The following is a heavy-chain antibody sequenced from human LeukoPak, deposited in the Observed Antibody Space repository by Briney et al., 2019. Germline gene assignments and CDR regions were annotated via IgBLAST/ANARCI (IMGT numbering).Heavy chain of an antibody. D-gene: IGHD6-6*01. Sequence: ASVKVSCKASGYTFTGYYMHWVRQAPGQGLEWMGWINPNSGGTNYAQKFQGRVTMTRDTSISAAYMELSRLRSDDTAVYYYARAPLYSTSPDFDYWGQGTLVTVSS. CDR1: GYTFTGYY. J-gene: IGHJ4*02. CDR3: ARAPLYSTSPDFDY. V-gene: IGHV1-2*02. CDR2: INPNSGGT.